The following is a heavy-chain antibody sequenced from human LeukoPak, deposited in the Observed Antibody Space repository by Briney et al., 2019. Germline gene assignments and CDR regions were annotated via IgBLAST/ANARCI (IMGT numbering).Heavy chain of an antibody. J-gene: IGHJ1*01. CDR2: IYPDDSDT. Sequence: GESLKISCKGSGYSFTNYWIGWVRQMPGKGLEWMGIIYPDDSDTRYSPSFEGQVIISVDKSISTAYLQWSSLKASDTAMYYCAKSITIFGVAGFQHWGQSTLVTVSS. D-gene: IGHD3-3*01. CDR1: GYSFTNYW. CDR3: AKSITIFGVAGFQH. V-gene: IGHV5-51*01.